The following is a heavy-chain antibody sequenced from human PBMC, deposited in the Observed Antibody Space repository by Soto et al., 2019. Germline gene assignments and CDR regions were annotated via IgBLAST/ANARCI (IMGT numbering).Heavy chain of an antibody. CDR3: ARGGEVYYYDSSGYYYIKD. J-gene: IGHJ4*02. V-gene: IGHV1-18*04. CDR2: ISAYNGKT. CDR1: GYTFTSYG. Sequence: QVQLVQSGAEVKKPGASVKVSCKASGYTFTSYGISWVRQAPGQGLEWMGWISAYNGKTNYAQKLQGRVTMTTDTSPSTAYMELRSMRSDDTAVYYCARGGEVYYYDSSGYYYIKDWGQGTLVTVSS. D-gene: IGHD3-22*01.